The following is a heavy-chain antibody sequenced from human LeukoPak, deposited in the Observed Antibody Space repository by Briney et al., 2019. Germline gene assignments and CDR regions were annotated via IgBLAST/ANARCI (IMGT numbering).Heavy chain of an antibody. CDR3: AREGYSGYDGYAFDI. D-gene: IGHD5-12*01. V-gene: IGHV1-18*01. CDR2: ISAYNGNT. CDR1: GYTFTSYG. Sequence: ASVKVSCKASGYTFTSYGISWVRQAPGQGLEWMGWISAYNGNTNYAQKLQGRVTMTTDTSTSTAYMELRSLRSDDTAVYYCAREGYSGYDGYAFDIWGQGTMVTVSS. J-gene: IGHJ3*02.